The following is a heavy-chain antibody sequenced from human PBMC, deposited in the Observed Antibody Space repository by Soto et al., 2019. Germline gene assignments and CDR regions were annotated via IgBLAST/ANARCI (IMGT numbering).Heavy chain of an antibody. Sequence: EVQLLESGGGLVQPGGSLRLSCAASGFTFSSYAMSWVRQAPGKGLEWVSAISGSGGSTYYADSVKGRITISRDNSTNTLYMQMNSLRDKDTAVYYCAKKEGSGSYYPSFFDYWGQGTLVTVSS. V-gene: IGHV3-23*01. CDR2: ISGSGGST. CDR3: AKKEGSGSYYPSFFDY. CDR1: GFTFSSYA. J-gene: IGHJ4*02. D-gene: IGHD3-10*01.